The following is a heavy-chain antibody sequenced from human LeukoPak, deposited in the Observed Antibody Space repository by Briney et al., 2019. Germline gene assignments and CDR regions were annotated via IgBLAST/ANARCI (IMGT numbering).Heavy chain of an antibody. D-gene: IGHD1-14*01. V-gene: IGHV1-8*02. CDR2: INTNTGAR. J-gene: IGHJ5*02. CDR3: ARVRPGPYNWFDP. CDR1: GYTFTTYD. Sequence: SVKVSCKASGYTFTTYDINWVRQATGQGLEWMGWINTNTGARGYAQKFQGRGTMTRDNSISTAYMELSSLTSEDTAVYYCARVRPGPYNWFDPWGQGTLVTVSP.